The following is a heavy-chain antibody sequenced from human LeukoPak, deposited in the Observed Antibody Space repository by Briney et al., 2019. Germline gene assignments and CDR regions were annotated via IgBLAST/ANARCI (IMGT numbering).Heavy chain of an antibody. CDR1: GFTFSSYG. V-gene: IGHV3-23*01. Sequence: GASLRLSCAAPGFTFSSYGMSWVRQAPGKGLEWVSVISGNGGRTYSADSVKGRFTISRDNSKNTVYLQMNSLRAEDTAVYYCARERAGIWDSFDYWGQGTLVTVSS. D-gene: IGHD3-10*01. CDR3: ARERAGIWDSFDY. J-gene: IGHJ4*02. CDR2: ISGNGGRT.